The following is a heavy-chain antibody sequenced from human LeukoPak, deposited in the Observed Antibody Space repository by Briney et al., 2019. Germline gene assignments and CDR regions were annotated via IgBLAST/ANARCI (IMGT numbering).Heavy chain of an antibody. V-gene: IGHV1-2*06. Sequence: ASVKVSCKASGYTFTGYYMHWVRQAPGQGLEWMGRINPNSGGTNYAQKFQGRVTMTRDTSISTAYMELSRLRSDDTAVYYCAGGIRNTMVRGVLPYYYYYGMDVWGQGTTVTASS. CDR1: GYTFTGYY. CDR2: INPNSGGT. D-gene: IGHD3-10*01. CDR3: AGGIRNTMVRGVLPYYYYYGMDV. J-gene: IGHJ6*02.